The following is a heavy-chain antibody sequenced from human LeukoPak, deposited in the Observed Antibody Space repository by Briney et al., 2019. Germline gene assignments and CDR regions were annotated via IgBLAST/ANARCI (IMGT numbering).Heavy chain of an antibody. CDR3: GRIAINANNGMDV. D-gene: IGHD3-9*01. CDR1: ALKFSDHY. J-gene: IGHJ6*02. V-gene: IGHV3-72*01. CDR2: SRNKASSYTP. Sequence: PGGSLRPSCPASALKFSDHYTDWVRQAQGKGLEWVGRSRNKASSYTPEYAAAVEGRFTISRDVSESSMYLQMNILRPEDTAVYYCGRIAINANNGMDVWGQGTTVTVSS.